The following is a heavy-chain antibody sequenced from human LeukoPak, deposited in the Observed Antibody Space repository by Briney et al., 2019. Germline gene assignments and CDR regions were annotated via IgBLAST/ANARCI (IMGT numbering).Heavy chain of an antibody. CDR3: ARDLYRDSLPVSWFDP. J-gene: IGHJ5*02. Sequence: ASVKVSCKASGYTFTSYGISWVRQAPGQGLEWMGWISAYNGNTNYAQKLQGRVAMTTDTSTSTAYMELRSLRSDDTAVYYCARDLYRDSLPVSWFDPWGQGTLVTVSS. V-gene: IGHV1-18*01. D-gene: IGHD4-11*01. CDR1: GYTFTSYG. CDR2: ISAYNGNT.